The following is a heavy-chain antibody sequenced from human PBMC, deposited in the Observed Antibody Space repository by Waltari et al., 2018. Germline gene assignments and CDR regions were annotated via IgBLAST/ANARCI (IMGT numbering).Heavy chain of an antibody. CDR2: INHNGNR. D-gene: IGHD2-8*02. J-gene: IGHJ6*02. Sequence: QVQLQQWGAGQLQPSETLSLTCGVYGGSFSGYYWGWIRQPPGKGLEWIGEINHNGNRNPNPSLRGRVTRLADTSRSQFSLKVNSVTAADTAVYYCVRLEDCSGPGGNCYSGDSFALDVWGQGTTVTVSS. V-gene: IGHV4-34*02. CDR3: VRLEDCSGPGGNCYSGDSFALDV. CDR1: GGSFSGYY.